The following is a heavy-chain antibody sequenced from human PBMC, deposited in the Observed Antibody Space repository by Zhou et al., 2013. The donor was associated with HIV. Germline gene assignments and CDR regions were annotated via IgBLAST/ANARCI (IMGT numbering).Heavy chain of an antibody. CDR2: IIPIFGTA. V-gene: IGHV1-69*05. J-gene: IGHJ3*02. D-gene: IGHD2-2*01. Sequence: QVQLVQSGAEVKKPGSSVKVSCKASGGTFSSYAISWVRQAPGQGLEWMGGIIPIFGTANYAQKFQGRVTITTDESTSTAYMELSSLRSEDTAVYYCARASWGLIYCSSTSCRTDAFDIWGQGTMVTVSS. CDR3: ARASWGLIYCSSTSCRTDAFDI. CDR1: GGTFSSYA.